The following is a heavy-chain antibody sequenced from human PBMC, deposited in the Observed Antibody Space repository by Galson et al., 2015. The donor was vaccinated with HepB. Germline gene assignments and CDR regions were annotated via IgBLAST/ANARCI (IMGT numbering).Heavy chain of an antibody. D-gene: IGHD2-2*01. CDR2: IHYSGST. CDR1: GGSISSSSYY. Sequence: SETLSLTCTVSGGSISSSSYYWGWIRQPPGTGLEWIGSIHYSGSTYYNPSLKSRVTISVDTSKNQFSLKLSSVTAADTAVYYCARSVGYCSSTTCYSLRHFDYWGQGTLVTVSS. CDR3: ARSVGYCSSTTCYSLRHFDY. V-gene: IGHV4-39*01. J-gene: IGHJ4*02.